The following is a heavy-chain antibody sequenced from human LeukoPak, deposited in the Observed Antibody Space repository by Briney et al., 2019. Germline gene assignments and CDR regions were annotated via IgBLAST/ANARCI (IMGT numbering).Heavy chain of an antibody. CDR2: IKQDGSEK. CDR3: ARLALSYYESSGSAY. Sequence: SGGSLRLSCAASGFTFSGYWMSWVRQAPGKGLEWVANIKQDGSEKYYVDSVKGRFTISRDNAKNSLFLQMNSLRAEDTAFYYCARLALSYYESSGSAYWGQGTLVTVSS. CDR1: GFTFSGYW. D-gene: IGHD3-22*01. V-gene: IGHV3-7*04. J-gene: IGHJ4*02.